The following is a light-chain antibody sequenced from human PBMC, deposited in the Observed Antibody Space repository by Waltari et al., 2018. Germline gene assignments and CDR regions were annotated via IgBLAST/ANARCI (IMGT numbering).Light chain of an antibody. V-gene: IGKV3-20*01. J-gene: IGKJ2*01. CDR1: RIVANTY. CDR3: QQFGGSPMYT. CDR2: ATS. Sequence: EVVLTQSPGTLSLSPGERATLPCRASRIVANTYLGWYQQKFGQAPRLLIYATSSRATDIPERFTGSGSGTDFTLTIDMLEPGDSAVYYCQQFGGSPMYTFGQGTKLEV.